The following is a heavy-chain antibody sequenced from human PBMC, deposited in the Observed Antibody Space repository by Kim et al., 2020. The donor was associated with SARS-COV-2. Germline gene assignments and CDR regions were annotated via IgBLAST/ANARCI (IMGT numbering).Heavy chain of an antibody. Sequence: SETLSLTCTVSGGSISIYYWSWIRQPPGKGLEWIGYIYYSGSTNYNPSLKSRVTISVDTSKNQFSLKLSSVTAADTAVYYCARDHREWLQYTANWYFDLWGRGTLVTVSS. D-gene: IGHD3-3*01. CDR1: GGSISIYY. J-gene: IGHJ2*01. CDR3: ARDHREWLQYTANWYFDL. V-gene: IGHV4-59*01. CDR2: IYYSGST.